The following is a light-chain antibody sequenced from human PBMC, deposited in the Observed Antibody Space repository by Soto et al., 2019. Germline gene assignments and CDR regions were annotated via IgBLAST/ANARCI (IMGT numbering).Light chain of an antibody. CDR1: QSVSNW. CDR2: DVS. Sequence: DIQMTQSPSTLSASVGERVTITCRASQSVSNWLAWYQQKPGKAPKLLIYDVSSLESGVPSWFSGSGSGTEFILTISSLQPDDFATYYCQQYDSYSWTFDQGTKVEMK. J-gene: IGKJ1*01. CDR3: QQYDSYSWT. V-gene: IGKV1-5*01.